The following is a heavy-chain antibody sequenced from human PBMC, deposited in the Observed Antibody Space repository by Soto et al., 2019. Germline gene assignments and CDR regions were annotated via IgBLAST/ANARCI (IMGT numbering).Heavy chain of an antibody. V-gene: IGHV4-34*01. D-gene: IGHD1-1*01. CDR3: ARRWRTTFDF. CDR1: GGSFSGYY. CDR2: VNHSGST. Sequence: SETLSLTCAVYGGSFSGYYWSWIRQPPGKGLEWIGEVNHSGSTNYNPSLKSRVTISVDTSKNQFSLKLSSVTAADTAVYYCARRWRTTFDFWGQGTLVTVSS. J-gene: IGHJ4*02.